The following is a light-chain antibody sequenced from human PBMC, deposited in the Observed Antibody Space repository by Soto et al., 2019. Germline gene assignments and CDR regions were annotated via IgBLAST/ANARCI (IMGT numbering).Light chain of an antibody. J-gene: IGKJ1*01. CDR3: QQYGSSPPWT. Sequence: EIVLTQSPGSLSLSPGERATLSCRASQSVSSSYLAWYQQKPGQAPRLLIYGASSRATGIPDRFSGSGSGTDFTLTISRLEPEDLAVYYCQQYGSSPPWTFGQGTKVDNK. CDR1: QSVSSSY. V-gene: IGKV3-20*01. CDR2: GAS.